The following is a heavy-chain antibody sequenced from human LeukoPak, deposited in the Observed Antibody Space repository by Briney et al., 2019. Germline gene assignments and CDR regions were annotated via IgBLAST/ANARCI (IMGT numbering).Heavy chain of an antibody. V-gene: IGHV4-59*01. CDR2: IYYSGST. CDR3: ARDHSSSSPPKY. J-gene: IGHJ4*02. Sequence: SETLSLTCTVSGGSISSYYWSWIRQPPGKGLEWIGYIYYSGSTNYNPSLKSRVTISVGTSKNQFSLRLSSVTAADTAVYYCARDHSSSSPPKYWGQGTLVTVSS. D-gene: IGHD6-6*01. CDR1: GGSISSYY.